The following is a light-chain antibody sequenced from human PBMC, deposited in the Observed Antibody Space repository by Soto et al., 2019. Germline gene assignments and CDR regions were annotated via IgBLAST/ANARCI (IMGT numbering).Light chain of an antibody. CDR3: QQSTRSRPRT. CDR1: QSVSSDY. V-gene: IGKV3-20*01. CDR2: GSS. Sequence: EIVLTQSPGTLSLSPGERATLSCRASQSVSSDYLAWYQQKPGQAPRLLIYGSSSRATGIPDRFSGSGSVTDFTLTISRLEPEDFAVYSCQQSTRSRPRTFGQGTKVDI. J-gene: IGKJ1*01.